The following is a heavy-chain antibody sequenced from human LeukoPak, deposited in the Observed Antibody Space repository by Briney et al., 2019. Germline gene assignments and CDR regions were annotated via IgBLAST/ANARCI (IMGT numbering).Heavy chain of an antibody. V-gene: IGHV4-30-4*08. CDR3: ASLQMATFSFDY. CDR2: IYYSGYT. Sequence: SQTLSLTCTVSGGSISSDFFYWSWIRQPPGKGLEWIGYIYYSGYTYYNPSLKSRVTISVDTSKNQFSLNLTSVTAADTAVYYFASLQMATFSFDYWGQGTLVTVSS. CDR1: GGSISSDFFY. D-gene: IGHD5-24*01. J-gene: IGHJ4*02.